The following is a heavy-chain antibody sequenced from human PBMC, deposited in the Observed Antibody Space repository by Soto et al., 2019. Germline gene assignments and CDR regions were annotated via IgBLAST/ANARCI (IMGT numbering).Heavy chain of an antibody. J-gene: IGHJ4*02. CDR1: GESFNNFY. CDR2: INHSGST. CDR3: ARGRATWYSTY. V-gene: IGHV4-34*01. Sequence: QVHLQQWGPGLLKPSETLSLTCAVYGESFNNFYWSWIRQAPGKGLEWIGQINHSGSTNYNPSLKSRVTIPVDPSKNQFSLKMASVAAADTAVYYCARGRATWYSTYWGQGTLVTVSS. D-gene: IGHD2-15*01.